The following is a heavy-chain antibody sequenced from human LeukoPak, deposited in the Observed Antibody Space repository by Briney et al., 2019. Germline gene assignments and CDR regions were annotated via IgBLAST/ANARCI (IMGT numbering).Heavy chain of an antibody. J-gene: IGHJ6*03. CDR3: ARGVWFGEPLRYYMDV. CDR1: GGSISNFY. CDR2: IYTSGST. Sequence: SETLSLTCTVSGGSISNFYWTWIRQPAGKGLEWIGRIYTSGSTNYNPSLKSRVTMSVDTSKNQFSLKLSSVTAADTAVYYCARGVWFGEPLRYYMDVWGKGTTVTVSS. V-gene: IGHV4-4*07. D-gene: IGHD3-10*01.